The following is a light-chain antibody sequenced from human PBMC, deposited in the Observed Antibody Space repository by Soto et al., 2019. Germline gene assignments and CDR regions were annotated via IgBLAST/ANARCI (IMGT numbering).Light chain of an antibody. Sequence: SPGSVSASVGDTVTITCPASHGHKFLAWYQQRHGKXPRXXIYEATNLPSGVPPRFSGSGSGTDLTITISSLEPEDREIYVCQQRSSLPLTFGQGTRLEIK. V-gene: IGKV1-12*01. CDR2: EAT. J-gene: IGKJ5*01. CDR3: QQRSSLPLT. CDR1: HGHKF.